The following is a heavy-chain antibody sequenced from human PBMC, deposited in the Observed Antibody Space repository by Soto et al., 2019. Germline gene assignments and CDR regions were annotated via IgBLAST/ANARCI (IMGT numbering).Heavy chain of an antibody. Sequence: SETLSLTCAVYGGSFSGYYWSWIRQPPGKGLEWIGEINHSGSTNYNPSLKSRVTISVDTSKNQFSLKLSSVTAADTAVYYCARGLHRSGSYYYYYGMDVWGQGTTVTVSS. CDR2: INHSGST. V-gene: IGHV4-34*01. CDR1: GGSFSGYY. CDR3: ARGLHRSGSYYYYYGMDV. D-gene: IGHD3-10*01. J-gene: IGHJ6*02.